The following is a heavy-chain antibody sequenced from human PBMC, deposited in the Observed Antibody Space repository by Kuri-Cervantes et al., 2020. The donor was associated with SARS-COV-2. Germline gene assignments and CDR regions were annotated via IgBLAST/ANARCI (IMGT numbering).Heavy chain of an antibody. CDR3: ARDRVGVHDC. CDR2: ISSDGINT. D-gene: IGHD2-21*01. Sequence: GESLKISCAASGFTFSSYAMHWVRQAPGKGLEWVSVISSDGINTYYADSVKGRFTISRDTSRNTLYLRMNSLRTEDTAIYYCARDRVGVHDCWGQGTLVTVSS. CDR1: GFTFSSYA. J-gene: IGHJ4*02. V-gene: IGHV3-30-3*01.